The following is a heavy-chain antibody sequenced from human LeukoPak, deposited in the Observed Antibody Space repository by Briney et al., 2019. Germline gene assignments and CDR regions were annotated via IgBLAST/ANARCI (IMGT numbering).Heavy chain of an antibody. Sequence: SETLSLTCAVYGGSFSGYYWSWIRQPPGKGPEWIGEINHSGSTNYNPSLKSRVTISVDTSKNQFSLKLSSVTAADTAVYYCARVWEDIVVVPAAVNWFDPWGQGTLVTVSS. J-gene: IGHJ5*02. CDR2: INHSGST. V-gene: IGHV4-34*01. D-gene: IGHD2-2*01. CDR1: GGSFSGYY. CDR3: ARVWEDIVVVPAAVNWFDP.